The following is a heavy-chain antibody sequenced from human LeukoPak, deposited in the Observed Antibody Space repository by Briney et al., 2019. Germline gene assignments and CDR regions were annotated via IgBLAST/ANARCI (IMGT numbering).Heavy chain of an antibody. Sequence: GGSLRLSSAASGFTVSSNYMIWVRQAPGKGLEWVSVIYSGGTTYYADSVQGRFTISRDNSKNTVYLQMNSLRAEDTAVYYCARGTIQLWWDYWGQGTLVTVSS. V-gene: IGHV3-53*01. J-gene: IGHJ4*02. CDR2: IYSGGTT. CDR1: GFTVSSNY. CDR3: ARGTIQLWWDY. D-gene: IGHD5-18*01.